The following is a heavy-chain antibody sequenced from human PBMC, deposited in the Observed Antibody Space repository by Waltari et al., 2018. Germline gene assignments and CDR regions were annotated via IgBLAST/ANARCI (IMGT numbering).Heavy chain of an antibody. J-gene: IGHJ4*02. CDR1: GYSISSGYF. V-gene: IGHV4-38-2*01. CDR3: ARVYKYSYEH. CDR2: IYHSGST. Sequence: QVQLQESGPGLVKPSETLSLTCAVSGYSISSGYFWGWIRQPPGKGLEWIGSIYHSGSTYYNPSRKSRVTISVDTSKNQFSLKLSSVTAADTAVYYCARVYKYSYEHWGQGTLVTVSS. D-gene: IGHD5-18*01.